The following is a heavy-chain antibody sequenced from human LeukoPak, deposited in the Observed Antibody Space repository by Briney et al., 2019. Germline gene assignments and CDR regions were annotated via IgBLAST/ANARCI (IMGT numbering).Heavy chain of an antibody. Sequence: PSGTLSLTCAVSGGSISINTWWSWVRQPPGKGLEWIGESSHAGSTNYNPSLKSRVTISVDKSRNSLSLTLNSVTAADSAVYYCARNFDSWGQGTLVTVSS. V-gene: IGHV4-4*02. CDR3: ARNFDS. CDR2: SSHAGST. CDR1: GGSISINTW. J-gene: IGHJ4*02.